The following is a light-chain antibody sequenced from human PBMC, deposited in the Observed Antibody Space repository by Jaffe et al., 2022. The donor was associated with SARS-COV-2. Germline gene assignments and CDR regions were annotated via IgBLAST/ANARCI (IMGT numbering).Light chain of an antibody. Sequence: DMQMTQSPSSLSASVGDRVTITCRASQDISNYLAWYQQKPGKVPKVLIYDASTLQSGVPSRFSGSGSGTDFTLTISSLQPEDVATYYCQKYNSALLTFGGGTKVEIK. CDR1: QDISNY. CDR3: QKYNSALLT. V-gene: IGKV1-27*01. CDR2: DAS. J-gene: IGKJ4*01.